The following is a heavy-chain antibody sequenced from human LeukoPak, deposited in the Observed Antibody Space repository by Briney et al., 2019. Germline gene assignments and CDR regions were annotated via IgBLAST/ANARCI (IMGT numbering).Heavy chain of an antibody. V-gene: IGHV3-23*01. CDR2: ISGSGGST. D-gene: IGHD3-10*01. CDR1: GFTFSSYA. CDR3: AKFVPPGYYCGSGSYGPSDAFDI. Sequence: GGSLRLSCAASGFTFSSYAMSWVRQAPGKGLEWVSAISGSGGSTYYADSVKGRFTISRDNSKNTLYLQMNSLRAEDTAVYYCAKFVPPGYYCGSGSYGPSDAFDIWGQGTMVTVSS. J-gene: IGHJ3*02.